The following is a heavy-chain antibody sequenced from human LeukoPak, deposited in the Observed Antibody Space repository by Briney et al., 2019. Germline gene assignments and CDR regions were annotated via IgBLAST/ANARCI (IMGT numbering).Heavy chain of an antibody. CDR1: GFSFSDYY. V-gene: IGHV3-7*01. CDR3: TRDEGAKVTTFRFDY. Sequence: RGSLRLSCTASGFSFSDYYMSWVRQAPGKGLEWLAHIKHDGSDKYYVDSVKGRFTISRDNARNSLYLQMNSLRAEDTAVYYCTRDEGAKVTTFRFDYWGQGTLVSVSS. D-gene: IGHD4-17*01. J-gene: IGHJ4*02. CDR2: IKHDGSDK.